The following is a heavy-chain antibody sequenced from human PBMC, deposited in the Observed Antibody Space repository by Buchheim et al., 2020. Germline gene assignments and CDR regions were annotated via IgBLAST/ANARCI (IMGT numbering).Heavy chain of an antibody. J-gene: IGHJ6*02. D-gene: IGHD2-2*02. CDR2: ISGSGGST. CDR1: GFTFSSYA. CDR3: ARGGDCSSTSCYTLLYYYYGMDV. V-gene: IGHV3-23*01. Sequence: EVQLLESGGGLVQPGGSLRLSCAASGFTFSSYAMSWVRQAPGKGLEWVSAISGSGGSTYYADSVKGRFTISRDNSKNTLYLQMNSLRAEDTAVYYCARGGDCSSTSCYTLLYYYYGMDVWGQGTT.